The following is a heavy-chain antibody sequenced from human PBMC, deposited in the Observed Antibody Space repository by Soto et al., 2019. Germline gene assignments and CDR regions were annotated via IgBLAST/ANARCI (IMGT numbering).Heavy chain of an antibody. CDR3: ATRDGNSGKDY. CDR2: IYYSGST. J-gene: IGHJ4*02. Sequence: KASETLSLTCTVSGGSISSSSYYWGWIRQPPGKGLEWIGSIYYSGSTYYNPSLKGRVTISVGTSKNQFSLKLSSVTAADTAVYYCATRDGNSGKDYWGQGTRVTVAS. CDR1: GGSISSSSYY. D-gene: IGHD1-7*01. V-gene: IGHV4-39*01.